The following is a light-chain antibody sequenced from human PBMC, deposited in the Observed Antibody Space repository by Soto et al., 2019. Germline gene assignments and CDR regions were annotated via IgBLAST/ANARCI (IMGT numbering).Light chain of an antibody. CDR3: QTWGTGIRV. Sequence: QSVLTQSPSASASLGASVKLTCTLSSGHSSYAIAWHQQQPEKGPRYLMKLNSDGSHSKGDGNPDRFSGSSSGAERYLTISSLQSEDEPDYYCQTWGTGIRVFGGGTKLTVL. J-gene: IGLJ2*01. CDR1: SGHSSYA. V-gene: IGLV4-69*01. CDR2: LNSDGSH.